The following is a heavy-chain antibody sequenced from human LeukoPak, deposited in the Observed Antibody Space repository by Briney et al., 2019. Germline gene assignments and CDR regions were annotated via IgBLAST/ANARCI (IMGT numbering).Heavy chain of an antibody. J-gene: IGHJ4*02. CDR1: GGSISSYY. CDR3: ARAPYYYDSSGYLD. V-gene: IGHV4-59*01. CDR2: IYYSGST. Sequence: PSETLSLTCTVSGGSISSYYWRWIRQPPGKGLEWIGYIYYSGSTNYNPSLKSRVTISVDTSKNQFSLKLSSVTAADTAVYYCARAPYYYDSSGYLDWGQGTLVTVSS. D-gene: IGHD3-22*01.